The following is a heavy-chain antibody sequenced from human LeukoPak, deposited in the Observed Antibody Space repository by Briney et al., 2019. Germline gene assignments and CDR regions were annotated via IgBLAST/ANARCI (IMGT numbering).Heavy chain of an antibody. CDR2: MSPNSGNT. J-gene: IGHJ4*02. D-gene: IGHD5-18*01. V-gene: IGHV1-8*01. Sequence: GASVKVSCKASGYTFTSYDINWVRQATEQGLEWVGWMSPNSGNTGYAQKFQGRVTMTRDTSTSTLYMELSSLKSEDTAVYYCAKANGYTYGFTDYWGQGTLVTVSS. CDR1: GYTFTSYD. CDR3: AKANGYTYGFTDY.